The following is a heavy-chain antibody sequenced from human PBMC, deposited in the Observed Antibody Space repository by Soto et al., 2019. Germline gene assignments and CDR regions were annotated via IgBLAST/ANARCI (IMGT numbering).Heavy chain of an antibody. CDR1: GFTFSSYA. CDR2: ISYDGSNK. Sequence: GGSLRLSCAASGFTFSSYAMHWVRQAPGKGLEWVAVISYDGSNKYYADSVKGRFTISRDNSKNTLYLQMNSLRAEDTAVYYCARDGYYYDSSGYYGGTDYWGQGTLVTVSS. CDR3: ARDGYYYDSSGYYGGTDY. J-gene: IGHJ4*02. V-gene: IGHV3-30-3*01. D-gene: IGHD3-22*01.